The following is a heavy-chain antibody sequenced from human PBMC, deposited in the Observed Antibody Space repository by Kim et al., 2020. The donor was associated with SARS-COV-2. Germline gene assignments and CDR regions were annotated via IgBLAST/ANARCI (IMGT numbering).Heavy chain of an antibody. J-gene: IGHJ4*02. CDR3: AKQWYSSSWSRGGDY. CDR1: GFTFSSYA. D-gene: IGHD6-13*01. V-gene: IGHV3-23*03. CDR2: IYSGGSST. Sequence: GGSLRLSCAASGFTFSSYAMSWVRQAPGKGLEWVSVIYSGGSSTYYADSVKGRFTISRDNSKNTLYLQMNSLRAEDTAVYYCAKQWYSSSWSRGGDYWGQGTLVTVSS.